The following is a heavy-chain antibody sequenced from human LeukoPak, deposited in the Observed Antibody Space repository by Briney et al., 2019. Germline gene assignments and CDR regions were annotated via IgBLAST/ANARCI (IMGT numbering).Heavy chain of an antibody. CDR2: IYHSGST. V-gene: IGHV4-38-2*01. J-gene: IGHJ6*03. D-gene: IGHD3-3*01. Sequence: SETLSLTCAVSGYSISSGYYWGWIRQPPGKGLEWIGSIYHSGSTYYNPSLKSRVTISVDTSKKQFSLKLSSVTAADTAVYYCARQLNYDFWSGYYRDYYYYMDVWGKGTTVTVSS. CDR1: GYSISSGYY. CDR3: ARQLNYDFWSGYYRDYYYYMDV.